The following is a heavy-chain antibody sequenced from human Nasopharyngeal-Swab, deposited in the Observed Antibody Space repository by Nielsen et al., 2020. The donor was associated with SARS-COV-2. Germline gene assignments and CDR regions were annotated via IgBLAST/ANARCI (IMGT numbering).Heavy chain of an antibody. CDR2: ISTDGGGT. D-gene: IGHD3-10*01. CDR3: AKRADTLVRGVIDL. J-gene: IGHJ5*02. CDR1: GFTFSSYA. Sequence: GESLKISCAASGFTFSSYAMSWVRQAPGKGLEWVSSISTDGGGTYYADSVKGRFTISRDNSKNTLFLQMHSLSAEDTAVYYCAKRADTLVRGVIDLWGQGTLVTVSS. V-gene: IGHV3-23*01.